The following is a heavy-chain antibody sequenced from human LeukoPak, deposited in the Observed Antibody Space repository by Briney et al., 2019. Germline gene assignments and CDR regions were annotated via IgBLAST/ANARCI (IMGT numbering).Heavy chain of an antibody. V-gene: IGHV3-7*01. Sequence: PGGSLRLSCAASGFTFTTYWMSWVRQAPGKGLEWVANIKQDGTEKYYVDSVKGRFTISRDNAKNSLYLQMNSLRAEDTAVYYCARVDYYDSSGSGTDAFDIWGQGTMVTVSS. J-gene: IGHJ3*02. D-gene: IGHD3-22*01. CDR1: GFTFTTYW. CDR2: IKQDGTEK. CDR3: ARVDYYDSSGSGTDAFDI.